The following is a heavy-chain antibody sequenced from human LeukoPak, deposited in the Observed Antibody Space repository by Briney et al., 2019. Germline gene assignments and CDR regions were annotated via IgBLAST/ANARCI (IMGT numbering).Heavy chain of an antibody. Sequence: PGGSLRLSCAASGFTFSSYAMSWVRQAPGKGLEWVSAISGSGGSTYYADSVKGRFTISRDNSKNTLYLQMNSLRAEDTAVYYCAKDRARYCSSTSCFEYFQHWGQGTLVTVSS. CDR3: AKDRARYCSSTSCFEYFQH. D-gene: IGHD2-2*01. J-gene: IGHJ1*01. CDR2: ISGSGGST. V-gene: IGHV3-23*01. CDR1: GFTFSSYA.